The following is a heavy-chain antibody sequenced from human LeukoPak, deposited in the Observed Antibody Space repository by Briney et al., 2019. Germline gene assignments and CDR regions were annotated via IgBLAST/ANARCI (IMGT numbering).Heavy chain of an antibody. J-gene: IGHJ4*02. Sequence: SETLSLTCTVSGGSIRSYYWSWIRQPPGKGLEWIGYIYYSGSSNYNPSLESRVTISIDTSKNQFSLKLTSVTAADTAVYYCATDTYDTSDFYYFDSWGQGTLDTVSS. CDR1: GGSIRSYY. D-gene: IGHD3-22*01. CDR2: IYYSGSS. V-gene: IGHV4-59*12. CDR3: ATDTYDTSDFYYFDS.